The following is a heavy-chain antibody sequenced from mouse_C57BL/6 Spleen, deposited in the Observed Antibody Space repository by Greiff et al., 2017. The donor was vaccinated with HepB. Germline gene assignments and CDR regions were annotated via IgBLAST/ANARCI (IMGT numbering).Heavy chain of an antibody. CDR3: ARRGISYEYDGAWFAY. D-gene: IGHD2-4*01. CDR2: ISSGGSYT. Sequence: EVQVVESGGDLVKPGGSLKLSCAASGFTFSSYGMSWVRQTPDKRLEWVATISSGGSYTYYPDSVKGRFTISRDNAKNTLYLQMSSLKSEDTAMYYCARRGISYEYDGAWFAYWGQGTLVTVSA. J-gene: IGHJ3*01. CDR1: GFTFSSYG. V-gene: IGHV5-6*01.